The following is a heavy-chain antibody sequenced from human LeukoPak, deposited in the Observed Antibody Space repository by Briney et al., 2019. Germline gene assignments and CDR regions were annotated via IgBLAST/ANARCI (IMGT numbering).Heavy chain of an antibody. Sequence: SETLSLTCTVSGGSMSSYYWSWIRQPPGKGLEWIGYIYYSGSTNYNPSLKSRVTISVDTSKNQFSLKLSSVTAADTAVYYCARLYYDSSGYYEDYFDYWGQGTLVTVSS. V-gene: IGHV4-59*08. J-gene: IGHJ4*02. CDR1: GGSMSSYY. CDR2: IYYSGST. D-gene: IGHD3-22*01. CDR3: ARLYYDSSGYYEDYFDY.